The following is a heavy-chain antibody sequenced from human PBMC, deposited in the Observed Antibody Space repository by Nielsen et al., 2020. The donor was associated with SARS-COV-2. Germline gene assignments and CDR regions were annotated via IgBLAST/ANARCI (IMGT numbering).Heavy chain of an antibody. CDR2: ISYSGST. CDR1: GGSISSGDYF. CDR3: ARGNTKDHSLDV. V-gene: IGHV4-30-4*01. D-gene: IGHD2-8*01. Sequence: SETLSLTCTVSGGSISSGDYFWSWIRQPPGKGLEWIGYISYSGSTYYNPSLKSRVDVSVDTSKNQFSLKLSSVTAADTAVYYCARGNTKDHSLDVWGQGPRSPSP. J-gene: IGHJ6*02.